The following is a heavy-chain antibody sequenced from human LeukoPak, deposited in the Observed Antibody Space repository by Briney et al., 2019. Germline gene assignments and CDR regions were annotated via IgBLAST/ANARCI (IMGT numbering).Heavy chain of an antibody. J-gene: IGHJ6*02. CDR2: ISGSGGST. D-gene: IGHD6-13*01. CDR1: GFTFSSYA. Sequence: GGSLRLSCAASGFTFSSYAMSWVRQAPGKGLEWVSDISGSGGSTYYADSVKGRFTISRDNSKNTLYLQMNSLRAEDTAVYYCAKGEAQPAAGRRNRGYYYGMDVWGQGSTVTVSS. V-gene: IGHV3-23*01. CDR3: AKGEAQPAAGRRNRGYYYGMDV.